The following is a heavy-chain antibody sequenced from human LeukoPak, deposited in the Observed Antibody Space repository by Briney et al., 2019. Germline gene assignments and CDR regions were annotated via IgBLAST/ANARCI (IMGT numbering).Heavy chain of an antibody. CDR2: IFHDGRT. D-gene: IGHD2-15*01. Sequence: SETLSLTCTVSGYSISSGYFWAWIRQSPGKGLEVIAGIFHDGRTYYNPSVQSRVTISVDTFRNRFSLKLKSVTAADAAVYYCARDIGWTKGPFDYWGQGTLVTVSS. V-gene: IGHV4-38-2*02. CDR3: ARDIGWTKGPFDY. J-gene: IGHJ4*02. CDR1: GYSISSGYF.